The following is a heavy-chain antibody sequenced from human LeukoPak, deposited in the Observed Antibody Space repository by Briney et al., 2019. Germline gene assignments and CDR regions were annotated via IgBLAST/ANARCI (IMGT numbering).Heavy chain of an antibody. Sequence: SETLSLTCTVSGVSINSDSFSWGWIRQPPGRGLEWIGNIYYTGTTYYNSSLKSRVTISVDTSKNQFSLRLSSVTAADTAVYYCARADGGSRPASGFDPWGQGTLVTVSS. J-gene: IGHJ5*02. CDR2: IYYTGTT. V-gene: IGHV4-39*07. CDR3: ARADGGSRPASGFDP. CDR1: GVSINSDSFS. D-gene: IGHD6-6*01.